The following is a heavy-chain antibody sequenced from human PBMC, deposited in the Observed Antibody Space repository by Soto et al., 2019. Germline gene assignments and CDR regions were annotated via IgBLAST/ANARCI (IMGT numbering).Heavy chain of an antibody. J-gene: IGHJ5*02. CDR3: ARPVYSGNFFANAARFDP. CDR2: MYYSGTT. CDR1: GGSIRSHGYY. Sequence: QLRLQESGPGLVKPSDTLALTCSVSGGSIRSHGYYWAWIRQPPGKGLEWIGSMYYSGTTYYNPSLKSRVTLSIDSSKNQFSLKVKSVTAADTAVYYCARPVYSGNFFANAARFDPWGQGTLVTVS. D-gene: IGHD1-26*01. V-gene: IGHV4-39*01.